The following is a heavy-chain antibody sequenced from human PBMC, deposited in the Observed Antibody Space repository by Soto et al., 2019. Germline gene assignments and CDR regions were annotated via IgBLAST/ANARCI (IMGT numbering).Heavy chain of an antibody. CDR2: IYYSGST. J-gene: IGHJ5*02. CDR1: GGSISSSSYY. CDR3: ASRAFVVVTVDTTENWFDP. Sequence: PSETLSLTCTVSGGSISSSSYYWGWIRQPPGKGLEWIGSIYYSGSTYYNPPLKSRVTISVDTSKNQFSLKLSSVTAADTAVYYCASRAFVVVTVDTTENWFDPPGQGTQVTVSS. V-gene: IGHV4-39*01. D-gene: IGHD2-21*02.